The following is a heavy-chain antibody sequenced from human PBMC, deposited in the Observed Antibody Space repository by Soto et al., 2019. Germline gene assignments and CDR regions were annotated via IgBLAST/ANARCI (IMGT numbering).Heavy chain of an antibody. Sequence: QVQLVESGGGVVQPGRSLRLSCAASGFTFSSYGMHWVRQAPGKGLEWVAVIWHDGSNKYYADYEKGRFTISRNNPKKTLYLHMNSLRAEDTAVYYCARDSRWYDQRWFDPWGQGTLVTVSS. CDR2: IWHDGSNK. CDR1: GFTFSSYG. V-gene: IGHV3-33*01. CDR3: ARDSRWYDQRWFDP. D-gene: IGHD6-13*01. J-gene: IGHJ5*02.